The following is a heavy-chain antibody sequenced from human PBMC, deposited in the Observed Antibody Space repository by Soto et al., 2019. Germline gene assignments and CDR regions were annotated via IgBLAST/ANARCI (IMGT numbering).Heavy chain of an antibody. CDR3: AKDSYSSGWYMGAGDAFDI. J-gene: IGHJ3*02. Sequence: PGGSLRLSCAASGFTFSSYAMSWVRQAPGKGLEWVSAISGSGGSTYYADSVKGRFTISRDNSKNTLYLQMNSLRAEDTAVYYCAKDSYSSGWYMGAGDAFDIWGQGTMVTVSS. V-gene: IGHV3-23*01. CDR2: ISGSGGST. CDR1: GFTFSSYA. D-gene: IGHD6-19*01.